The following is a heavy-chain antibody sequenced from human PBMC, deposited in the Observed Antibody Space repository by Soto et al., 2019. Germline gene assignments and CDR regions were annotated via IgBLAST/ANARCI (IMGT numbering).Heavy chain of an antibody. CDR1: GFNFNKYA. CDR3: AKADGKQWLLPHLES. CDR2: ISCCGGTA. D-gene: IGHD6-19*01. J-gene: IGHJ4*02. Sequence: EVQLLESGGGLVRPGESLRLSCAASGFNFNKYAMSWVRQAPGAGLEWVSGISCCGGTASYADSVKGRFTIARDDAKNTLYLDMNSLRVEDTAEYYCAKADGKQWLLPHLESWGRGTLVTVS. V-gene: IGHV3-23*01.